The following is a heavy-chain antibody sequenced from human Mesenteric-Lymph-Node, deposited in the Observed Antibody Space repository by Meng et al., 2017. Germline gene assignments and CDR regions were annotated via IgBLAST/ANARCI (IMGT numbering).Heavy chain of an antibody. CDR1: GFTFSNSD. CDR3: ARVAAASHQELDY. D-gene: IGHD6-13*01. J-gene: IGHJ4*02. V-gene: IGHV3-35*01. CDR2: VSWNGSRT. Sequence: GESLKISCAASGFTFSNSDMNWVHQAPGKGLEWVSGVSWNGSRTHYADSVKGRFTISRDNAKNSLYLQMNSLRAEDTAVYCCARVAAASHQELDYWGQGTLVTVSS.